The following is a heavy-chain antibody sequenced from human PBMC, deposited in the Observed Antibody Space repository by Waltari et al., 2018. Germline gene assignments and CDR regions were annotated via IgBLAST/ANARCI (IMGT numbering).Heavy chain of an antibody. CDR3: ARDSTPYYDFWSGYDAFDI. CDR1: GGSISSYY. Sequence: QVQLQESGPGLVKPSETLSLTCTVSGGSISSYYWSWIRQPPGKGLEWIGYIYYSGSTNYNPSLKSRVTISVDTSKNQFSLKLSSVTAADTAVYYCARDSTPYYDFWSGYDAFDIWGQGTIVTVSS. J-gene: IGHJ3*02. V-gene: IGHV4-59*01. CDR2: IYYSGST. D-gene: IGHD3-3*01.